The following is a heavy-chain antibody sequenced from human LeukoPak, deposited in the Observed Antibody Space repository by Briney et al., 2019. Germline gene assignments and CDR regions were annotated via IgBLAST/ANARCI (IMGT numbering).Heavy chain of an antibody. CDR3: ARAPAAAGTVRHYYYGMDV. D-gene: IGHD6-13*01. Sequence: SETLSLTCTVSGGSISSYYWSWIRQPPGKGLEWIGYIYYSGSTNYNPSLKSRVTISVDTSKNQFSLKLSSVTAADTAVYYCARAPAAAGTVRHYYYGMDVWGQGTTVTVSS. CDR2: IYYSGST. V-gene: IGHV4-59*01. J-gene: IGHJ6*02. CDR1: GGSISSYY.